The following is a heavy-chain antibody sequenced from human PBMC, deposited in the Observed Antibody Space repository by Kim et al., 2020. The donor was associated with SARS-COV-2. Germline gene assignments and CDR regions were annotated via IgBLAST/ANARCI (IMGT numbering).Heavy chain of an antibody. J-gene: IGHJ3*02. CDR3: ARTYVTSWSGGFDI. V-gene: IGHV3-23*01. CDR2: LSAGGGTT. Sequence: GGSLTLSCAASGFAFNTFSMSWVRQIPGKGLEWVSTLSAGGGTTFYADSMKGRLTISRDNSRDRVFLQMSRLRVEDTAVYYCARTYVTSWSGGFDIWG. D-gene: IGHD2-2*01. CDR1: GFAFNTFS.